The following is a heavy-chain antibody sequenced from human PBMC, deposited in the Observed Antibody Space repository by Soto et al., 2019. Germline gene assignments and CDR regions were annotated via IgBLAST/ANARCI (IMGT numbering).Heavy chain of an antibody. CDR3: AKVLISDIVVVPGAIQS. V-gene: IGHV3-23*01. CDR1: GFTFSSYA. CDR2: ISGSGGST. J-gene: IGHJ4*02. Sequence: EVQLLESGGGLVQPGGSLRLSCAASGFTFSSYAMSWVRQAPGKGLEWVSAISGSGGSTYYADSVKGRFTISRDNSKNTLYLQMNSLRAEDTAVYYCAKVLISDIVVVPGAIQSWGQGTLVTVSS. D-gene: IGHD2-2*01.